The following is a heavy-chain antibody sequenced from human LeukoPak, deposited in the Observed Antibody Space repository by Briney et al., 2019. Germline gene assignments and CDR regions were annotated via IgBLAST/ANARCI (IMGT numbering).Heavy chain of an antibody. D-gene: IGHD3-10*01. CDR3: TRHQTNFYGSGAPFDP. V-gene: IGHV4-39*01. Sequence: SETLSLTCSVSGGSVTTTYYWGWIRQPPRGGLEWIARLYHSGNSNYNPSLKSRVTMSVDTSKNQFSLQLTSMTAADTAIYYCTRHQTNFYGSGAPFDPWGQGTLVTVSS. CDR1: GGSVTTTYY. CDR2: LYHSGNS. J-gene: IGHJ5*02.